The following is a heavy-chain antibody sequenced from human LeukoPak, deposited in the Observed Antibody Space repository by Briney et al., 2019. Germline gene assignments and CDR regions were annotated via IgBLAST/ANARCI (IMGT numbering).Heavy chain of an antibody. V-gene: IGHV3-30*02. CDR2: IRFDGSVT. Sequence: PGGSLRLSCVASGFTFNNYPMNWVRQAPGKGLEWVAFIRFDGSVTYSADPVKGRFTISRHNSKNTLYLQISSLRLEDTAVYYCARGNSGWSIDYWGQGTLVTVSS. CDR1: GFTFNNYP. D-gene: IGHD6-19*01. CDR3: ARGNSGWSIDY. J-gene: IGHJ4*02.